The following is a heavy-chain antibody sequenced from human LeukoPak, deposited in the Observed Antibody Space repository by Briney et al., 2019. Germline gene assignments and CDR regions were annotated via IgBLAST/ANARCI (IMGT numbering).Heavy chain of an antibody. Sequence: PGGSLRLSCAASGFTVSSNYMSWGRQAPGKGLEWVSVIYSGGSTYYADSVKGRFTISRDNSKNTLYLQMNSLRAEDTAVYYCARDLVIAAAGTRPNYYFDYWGQGTLVTVSS. CDR3: ARDLVIAAAGTRPNYYFDY. V-gene: IGHV3-66*02. D-gene: IGHD6-13*01. CDR1: GFTVSSNY. CDR2: IYSGGST. J-gene: IGHJ4*02.